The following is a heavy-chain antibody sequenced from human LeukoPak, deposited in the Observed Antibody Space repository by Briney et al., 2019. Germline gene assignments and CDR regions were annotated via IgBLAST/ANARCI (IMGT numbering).Heavy chain of an antibody. D-gene: IGHD6-19*01. Sequence: PSETLSLTCTVSGGSISSSSYYWGWIRQPPGKGLEWIGSIYYSGSTYYNPSLKSRVTISVDTSKNQFSLKLSSVTAADTAVYYCARLEDSSGWYLFDYWGQGTLVTVSS. V-gene: IGHV4-39*07. J-gene: IGHJ4*02. CDR2: IYYSGST. CDR3: ARLEDSSGWYLFDY. CDR1: GGSISSSSYY.